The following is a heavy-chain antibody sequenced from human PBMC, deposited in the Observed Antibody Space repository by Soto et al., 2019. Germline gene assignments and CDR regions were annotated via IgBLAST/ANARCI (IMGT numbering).Heavy chain of an antibody. Sequence: SETLSLTCAVYGGSFSGYYWSWIRQPPGKGLEWIGEINHSGSTNYNPSLKSRVTISVDTSKNQFSLKLSSVTAADTAVYYCARALRYFDWPSGYYYGMDVWGQGTTVTVAS. D-gene: IGHD3-9*01. CDR2: INHSGST. V-gene: IGHV4-34*01. CDR3: ARALRYFDWPSGYYYGMDV. J-gene: IGHJ6*02. CDR1: GGSFSGYY.